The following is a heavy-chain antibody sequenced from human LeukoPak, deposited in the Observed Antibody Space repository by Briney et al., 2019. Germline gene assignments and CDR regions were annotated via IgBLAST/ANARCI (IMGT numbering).Heavy chain of an antibody. CDR1: GYTFTSYY. CDR2: INPSGGST. J-gene: IGHJ4*02. Sequence: ASVKVSCKASGYTFTSYYMHWVRQAPGQGLEWMGIINPSGGSTSYAQKFQGRVTMTRDTSASTAYMELSSLRSEDTAVYYCARVARIAAAGYSLGYWGQGTLVTVSS. D-gene: IGHD6-13*01. CDR3: ARVARIAAAGYSLGY. V-gene: IGHV1-46*01.